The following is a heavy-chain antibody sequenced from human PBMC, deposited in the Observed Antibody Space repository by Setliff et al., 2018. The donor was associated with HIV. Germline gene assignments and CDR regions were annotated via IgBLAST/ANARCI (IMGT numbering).Heavy chain of an antibody. D-gene: IGHD3-3*01. J-gene: IGHJ5*02. CDR1: GGSISSYY. Sequence: SETLSLTCTVSGGSISSYYWSWIRQPPGKGLKWIGYIYYNGNTNYNPSLKSRVTISVDTSKNQLSLKMSAVTAADTAVYYCAPYDFWRGPRGGLGWFDPRGQGTLVTVSS. V-gene: IGHV4-59*01. CDR3: APYDFWRGPRGGLGWFDP. CDR2: IYYNGNT.